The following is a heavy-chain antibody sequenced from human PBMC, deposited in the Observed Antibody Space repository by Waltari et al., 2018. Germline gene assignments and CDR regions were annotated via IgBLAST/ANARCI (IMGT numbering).Heavy chain of an antibody. D-gene: IGHD2-21*01. Sequence: QVQLQESGPGLVKPGATLSLTCSISGGILGGYYWSWIRQSPGKGLEWIGYISYVGSTSYNPSLESRVSISIDTSKDQFSLRLTSVTAADTAMYYCARDFAIGIEAFDVWGRGTMVTVSS. J-gene: IGHJ3*01. CDR1: GGILGGYY. CDR3: ARDFAIGIEAFDV. CDR2: ISYVGST. V-gene: IGHV4-59*01.